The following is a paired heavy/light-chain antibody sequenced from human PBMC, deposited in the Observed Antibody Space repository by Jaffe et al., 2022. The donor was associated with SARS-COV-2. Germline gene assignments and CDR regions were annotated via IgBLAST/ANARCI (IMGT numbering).Heavy chain of an antibody. D-gene: IGHD3-3*02. CDR3: ARDRHAPHFDLDS. CDR2: IDNDGSGT. J-gene: IGHJ4*02. Sequence: EVLLVESGGGLVQPGGSLRLSCAASGFFFTGDWMHWVRQAPGKGLVWVARIDNDGSGTTYADSVKGRFTISRDNAKSTLYLQMNGLRDEDTAVYYCARDRHAPHFDLDSWGPGTLVTVSS. CDR1: GFFFTGDW. V-gene: IGHV3-74*03.
Light chain of an antibody. Sequence: DIQMTQSPSSVSASVGDRVAITCRASQGINNCLAWYQQKPGKAPELLIYDASNLQSGVPSRFSGSGSGTDFTLTISSLQPEDFATYYCQQSNSFPLTFGGGTKVEIK. CDR2: DAS. CDR1: QGINNC. V-gene: IGKV1D-12*01. J-gene: IGKJ4*01. CDR3: QQSNSFPLT.